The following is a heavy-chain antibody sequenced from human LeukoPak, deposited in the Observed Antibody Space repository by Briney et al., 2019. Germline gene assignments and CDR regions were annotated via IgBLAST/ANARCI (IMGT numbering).Heavy chain of an antibody. Sequence: GASVKVSCKASGYTFTGFYLHWVRQAPGHGREWMGWINPNSGGTNYAQKFQGRVTMTRDTSISTAYMELSRLTSDDTAVYYCARGTYCGGDCIGNWGQGTLVIVSS. D-gene: IGHD2-21*02. J-gene: IGHJ4*02. V-gene: IGHV1-2*02. CDR3: ARGTYCGGDCIGN. CDR1: GYTFTGFY. CDR2: INPNSGGT.